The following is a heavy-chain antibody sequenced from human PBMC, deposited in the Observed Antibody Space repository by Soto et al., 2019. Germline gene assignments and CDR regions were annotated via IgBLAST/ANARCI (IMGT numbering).Heavy chain of an antibody. Sequence: QVQLVQSGAEVKKPGSSVKVSCKASGGTFSSYTISWVRQAPGQGLEWMGRIIPILGIANNAQKFQGRVTITADNSTSTAYMELSSLRSEDTAVYYCAREEYYYGSGAFFDYWGQGTLVTVSS. V-gene: IGHV1-69*08. D-gene: IGHD3-10*01. CDR2: IIPILGIA. CDR3: AREEYYYGSGAFFDY. J-gene: IGHJ4*02. CDR1: GGTFSSYT.